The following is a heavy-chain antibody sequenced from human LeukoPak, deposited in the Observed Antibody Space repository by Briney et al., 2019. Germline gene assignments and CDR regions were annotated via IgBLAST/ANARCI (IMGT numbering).Heavy chain of an antibody. CDR1: GYIFSNYW. V-gene: IGHV5-10-1*01. D-gene: IGHD2-2*01. CDR2: IDPSDSYT. J-gene: IGHJ4*02. CDR3: ASGTRYCTSTSCQGGYYFDN. Sequence: GESLRISCKGSGYIFSNYWISWVRQVPGQGLEWMGRIDPSDSYTNYGPSFQGHVTISADKSISTAYLQWSSLKASGTAMYYCASGTRYCTSTSCQGGYYFDNWGQGTLVTVSS.